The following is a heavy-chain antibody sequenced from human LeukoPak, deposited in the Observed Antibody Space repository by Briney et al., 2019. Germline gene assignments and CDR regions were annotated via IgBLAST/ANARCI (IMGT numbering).Heavy chain of an antibody. J-gene: IGHJ4*02. CDR1: GFTFSSYA. V-gene: IGHV3-23*01. CDR2: ISGSGGST. CDR3: AKDHSGGFISFDY. Sequence: GGSLRLSCAASGFTFSSYAMSWVRQAPGKGLEWVSAISGSGGSTYYADSVKGRFTISRDNSKNTLYLQMNRLRAEDTAVYYCAKDHSGGFISFDYWGQGTLVTVSS. D-gene: IGHD1-26*01.